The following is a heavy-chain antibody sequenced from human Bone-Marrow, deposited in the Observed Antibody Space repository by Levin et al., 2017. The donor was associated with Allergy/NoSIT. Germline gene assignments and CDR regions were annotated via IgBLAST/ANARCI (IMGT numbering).Heavy chain of an antibody. CDR1: EFTFSSYG. CDR2: ISYDGSNK. CDR3: AKDSLPGIAAPGLTDY. Sequence: GESLKISCAASEFTFSSYGMHWVRQAPGKGLEWVAVISYDGSNKYYVDSVKGRFTISRDNSKNTLYLQMNSLRAEDTAVYYCAKDSLPGIAAPGLTDYWGQGTLVTVSS. J-gene: IGHJ4*02. V-gene: IGHV3-30*18. D-gene: IGHD6-13*01.